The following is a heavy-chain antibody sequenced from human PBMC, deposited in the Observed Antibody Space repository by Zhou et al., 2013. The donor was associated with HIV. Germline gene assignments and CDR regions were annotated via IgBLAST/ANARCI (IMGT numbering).Heavy chain of an antibody. CDR1: GYSFTTFY. V-gene: IGHV1-46*01. CDR2: FNPSIDTT. CDR3: AREAARVGGRFYFYYGMDV. J-gene: IGHJ6*02. D-gene: IGHD1-26*01. Sequence: QARLVQSGAEVREPGASVNVSCEASGYSFTTFYIHWVRQAPGQGLEWMGTFNPSIDTTIYAQQFQGRISMTWGTSSSTVYMELRNLRSEDTAVYYCAREAARVGGRFYFYYGMDVWGQGTTVAVSS.